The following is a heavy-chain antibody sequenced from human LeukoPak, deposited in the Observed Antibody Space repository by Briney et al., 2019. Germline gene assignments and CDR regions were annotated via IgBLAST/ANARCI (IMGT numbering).Heavy chain of an antibody. CDR2: TYQRSKWHQ. CDR3: VGTDRGWLDY. CDR1: GGSLPNNNAV. J-gene: IGHJ4*02. V-gene: IGHV6-1*01. Sequence: TLPLTYPLSGGSLPNNNAVWIWLGQSPPRGLDWLGRTYQRSKWHQRYAVSQKSRININPHTSMNQFSLQLDSAAAEDTAVYYCVGTDRGWLDYWGQGTLVTVSS. D-gene: IGHD6-19*01.